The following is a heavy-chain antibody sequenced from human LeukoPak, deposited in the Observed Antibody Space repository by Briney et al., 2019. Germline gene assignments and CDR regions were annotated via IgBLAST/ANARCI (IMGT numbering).Heavy chain of an antibody. Sequence: SETLSLTCTVSGGSISGSYWSWIRQPPGKGLEWIGYIYYSGSTNYNPSLKSRVTISVDTSKNQFSLKLSSVTAADTAVYYCARGVGGSNYYYYYMDVWGKGTTVTISS. CDR2: IYYSGST. CDR3: ARGVGGSNYYYYYMDV. CDR1: GGSISGSY. D-gene: IGHD1-26*01. V-gene: IGHV4-59*01. J-gene: IGHJ6*03.